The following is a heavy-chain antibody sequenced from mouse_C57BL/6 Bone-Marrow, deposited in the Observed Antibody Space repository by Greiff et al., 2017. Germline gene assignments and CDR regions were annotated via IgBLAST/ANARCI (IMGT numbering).Heavy chain of an antibody. V-gene: IGHV1-9*01. J-gene: IGHJ1*03. Sequence: QVQLKESGAELMKPGASVKLSCKATGYTFTGYWIEWVKQRPGHGLEWIGEILPGSGSTNYNEKFKGKATFTADTSSNTAYMQLSSLTTEDSAIYYCASPLYYYGSTLYWYFDVWGTGTTVTVSS. D-gene: IGHD1-1*01. CDR1: GYTFTGYW. CDR2: ILPGSGST. CDR3: ASPLYYYGSTLYWYFDV.